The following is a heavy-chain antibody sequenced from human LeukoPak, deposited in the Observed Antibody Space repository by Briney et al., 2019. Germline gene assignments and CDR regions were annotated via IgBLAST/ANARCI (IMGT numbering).Heavy chain of an antibody. CDR3: ARDSRGSGGFDP. Sequence: PGGSLRLSCAASGFTFSSYGMHWVRQAPGKGLEWVAVIWYDGSNKYYADSVKGRFTISRDNSKNTLYLQMNSLRAEDTAVYYCARDSRGSGGFDPWGQGTLVTVSS. V-gene: IGHV3-33*01. D-gene: IGHD3-10*01. CDR1: GFTFSSYG. J-gene: IGHJ5*02. CDR2: IWYDGSNK.